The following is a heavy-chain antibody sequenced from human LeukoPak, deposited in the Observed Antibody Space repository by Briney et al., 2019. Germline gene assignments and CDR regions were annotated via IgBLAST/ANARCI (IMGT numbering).Heavy chain of an antibody. Sequence: ASVKVSCKASGYTFTSYYMHWVRPAPGQGLEWMGIINPSGGSTSYAQKFQGRVTMTRDTSTSAVYMELSSLRSEDTAVYYCARDASWELPYWGQGTLVTASS. V-gene: IGHV1-46*01. CDR2: INPSGGST. CDR3: ARDASWELPY. D-gene: IGHD1-26*01. CDR1: GYTFTSYY. J-gene: IGHJ4*02.